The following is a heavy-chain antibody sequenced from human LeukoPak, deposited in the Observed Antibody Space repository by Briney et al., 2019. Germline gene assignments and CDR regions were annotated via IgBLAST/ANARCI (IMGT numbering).Heavy chain of an antibody. V-gene: IGHV3-48*03. J-gene: IGHJ4*02. CDR2: ISSSAATI. Sequence: GGSLRLSCVASGFSFNSYEMNWVRQAPGKGLEWISYISSSAATIYYADSVKGRFTISRDNAKNSLYLQMNSLRAEDTAVYYCARVVVVAATPIDYFDYWGQGTLVTVSS. CDR3: ARVVVVAATPIDYFDY. D-gene: IGHD2-15*01. CDR1: GFSFNSYE.